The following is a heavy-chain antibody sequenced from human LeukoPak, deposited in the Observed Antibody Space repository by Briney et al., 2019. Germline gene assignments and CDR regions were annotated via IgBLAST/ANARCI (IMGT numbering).Heavy chain of an antibody. J-gene: IGHJ5*02. CDR1: GYTFTGYY. CDR3: ASAYRNYGSGSYYNGFDP. Sequence: GASVKVSCKASGYTFTGYYMHWVRQAPGQGLEWMGRINPKSGGTNYAQKFQGRVTMTRDTSISTAYMELSRLRAEDTAVYYCASAYRNYGSGSYYNGFDPWGQGTLVTVSS. D-gene: IGHD3-10*01. CDR2: INPKSGGT. V-gene: IGHV1-2*06.